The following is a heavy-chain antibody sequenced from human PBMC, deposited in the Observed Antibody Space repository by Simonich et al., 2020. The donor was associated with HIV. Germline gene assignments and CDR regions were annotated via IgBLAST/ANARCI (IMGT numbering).Heavy chain of an antibody. CDR1: NGSFSGDF. CDR3: ARRRILTTYYFRDYYYYMDV. J-gene: IGHJ6*03. Sequence: QVQLQQWGAGLLKPSETLSLTCAVYNGSFSGDFWSWIRQHPGKGLEWIGEINHFGRTNYNPSLKIRVTISVDTSKTQFSLRLSSVTAADTAVYYCARRRILTTYYFRDYYYYMDVWGEGTTVTVSS. CDR2: INHFGRT. D-gene: IGHD3-9*01. V-gene: IGHV4-34*01.